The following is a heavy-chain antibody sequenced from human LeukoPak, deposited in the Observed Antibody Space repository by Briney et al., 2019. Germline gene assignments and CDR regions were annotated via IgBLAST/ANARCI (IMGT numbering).Heavy chain of an antibody. D-gene: IGHD1-14*01. CDR1: GLTFSSYW. CDR2: INSDGSTT. V-gene: IGHV3-74*01. Sequence: PGGSLRLSCAASGLTFSSYWMHWVPQAPGKGLLWVSRINSDGSTTNYADSVKGRFTISSDNAKHTLYLLLNSLRAEDTRMHYCVCRYRTITNCYKASITGSFVMWPQGPMVSVSS. J-gene: IGHJ3*02. CDR3: VCRYRTITNCYKASITGSFVM.